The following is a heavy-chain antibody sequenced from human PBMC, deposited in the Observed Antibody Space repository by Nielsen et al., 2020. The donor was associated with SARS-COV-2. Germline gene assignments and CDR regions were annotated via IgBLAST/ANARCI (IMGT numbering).Heavy chain of an antibody. J-gene: IGHJ3*02. CDR3: ARDRVTVVTPDYAFDI. V-gene: IGHV1-69*01. Sequence: WVRQAPGQGLEWMGGIIPIFGTANYAQKFQGRVTITADESTSTAYMELSSLRSEDTAVYYCARDRVTVVTPDYAFDIWGQGTMVTVSS. CDR2: IIPIFGTA. D-gene: IGHD4-23*01.